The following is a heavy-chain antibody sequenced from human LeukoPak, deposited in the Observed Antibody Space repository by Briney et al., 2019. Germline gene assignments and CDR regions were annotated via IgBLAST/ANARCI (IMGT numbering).Heavy chain of an antibody. V-gene: IGHV3-74*01. CDR3: ARDTNWRSGYSYGYVDY. D-gene: IGHD5-18*01. CDR2: INSDGSST. Sequence: GGSLRLSCAASGFTFSSYWMHWVRQAPGKGLWWVSRINSDGSSTSYADSVKGRFTISRDNAKNTLYLQMNSLRAEDTAVYYCARDTNWRSGYSYGYVDYWGQGTLVTVSS. CDR1: GFTFSSYW. J-gene: IGHJ4*02.